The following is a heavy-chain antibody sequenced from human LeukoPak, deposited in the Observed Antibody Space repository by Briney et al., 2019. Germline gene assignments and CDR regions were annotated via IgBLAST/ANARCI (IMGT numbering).Heavy chain of an antibody. CDR1: GGSISSYY. V-gene: IGHV4-59*12. J-gene: IGHJ3*02. D-gene: IGHD6-13*01. CDR2: IYYSGST. Sequence: PSETLSLTCTVSGGSISSYYWSWIRQPPGKGLEWIGYIYYSGSTNYNPSLKSRVTISVDTSKNQFSLKLSSVTAADTAVYYCARGPGEQQLVHAFDIWGQGTMVTVSS. CDR3: ARGPGEQQLVHAFDI.